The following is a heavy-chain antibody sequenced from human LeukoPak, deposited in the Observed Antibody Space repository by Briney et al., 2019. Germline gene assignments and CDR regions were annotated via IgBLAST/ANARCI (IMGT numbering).Heavy chain of an antibody. Sequence: ASVKVSCKASGYTFTSYGISWVRQAPGQGLEWMGWISAYNGNTYYAQKLQGRVTMTTDTSTSTAYMELRSLRSDDTAVYYCAITQVWDFWSGYYSAAEYFQHWGQGTLVTVSS. V-gene: IGHV1-18*01. D-gene: IGHD3-3*01. CDR2: ISAYNGNT. J-gene: IGHJ1*01. CDR3: AITQVWDFWSGYYSAAEYFQH. CDR1: GYTFTSYG.